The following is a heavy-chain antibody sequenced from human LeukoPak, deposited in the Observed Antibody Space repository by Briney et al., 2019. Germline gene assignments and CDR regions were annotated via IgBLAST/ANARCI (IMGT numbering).Heavy chain of an antibody. CDR1: GYSFTTDW. CDR2: IYPVDSDT. Sequence: GESLKISCKGSGYSFTTDWIGWVRQMPGKGLEWMGIIYPVDSDTRYSPSFQGQVTISADKSISIAYLQWSSLKASDTAMYYCARHTDSSGPLDYWRQGTLVTVSS. V-gene: IGHV5-51*01. CDR3: ARHTDSSGPLDY. D-gene: IGHD3-22*01. J-gene: IGHJ4*02.